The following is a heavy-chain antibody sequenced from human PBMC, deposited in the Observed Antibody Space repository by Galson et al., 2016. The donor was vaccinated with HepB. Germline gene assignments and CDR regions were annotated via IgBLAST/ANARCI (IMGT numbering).Heavy chain of an antibody. CDR2: IWYDESNK. CDR3: ARDMDGMDV. CDR1: GFIFTIYN. V-gene: IGHV3-33*01. J-gene: IGHJ6*02. D-gene: IGHD3-10*01. Sequence: SLRLSCAASGFIFTIYNMHWVRQAPGKGLEWVAVIWYDESNKYYADSVKGRFTISRDNSKNTLYLQMNSLRAEDTAVYYCARDMDGMDVWGHGTTVTVSS.